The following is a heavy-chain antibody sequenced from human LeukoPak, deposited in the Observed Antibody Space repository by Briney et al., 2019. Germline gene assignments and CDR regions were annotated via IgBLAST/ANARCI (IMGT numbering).Heavy chain of an antibody. Sequence: GGSLRLSCAASGFTFSSYWMSWVRQAPGKGLEWVANIKQDGSEKYYVDSVKGRFTISRDNAKNSLYLQMNSLRAEDTAVYYCAKDQIRHYCSSTSCYGYWGQGTLVTVSS. CDR1: GFTFSSYW. CDR3: AKDQIRHYCSSTSCYGY. D-gene: IGHD2-2*01. CDR2: IKQDGSEK. J-gene: IGHJ4*02. V-gene: IGHV3-7*03.